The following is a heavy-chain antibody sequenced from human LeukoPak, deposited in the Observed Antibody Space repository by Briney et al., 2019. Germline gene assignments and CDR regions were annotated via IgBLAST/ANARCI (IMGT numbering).Heavy chain of an antibody. CDR3: ARANKVGASNWFDP. CDR1: GFTFNSYG. J-gene: IGHJ5*02. D-gene: IGHD1-26*01. Sequence: GGSLRLSCAASGFTFNSYGMHWVRQAPGKGLEWVAVIWYDGSNKYYADSVKGRFTISRDNSKNTLYLQMNSLRAEDTAVYYCARANKVGASNWFDPWGQGTLVTVSS. V-gene: IGHV3-33*01. CDR2: IWYDGSNK.